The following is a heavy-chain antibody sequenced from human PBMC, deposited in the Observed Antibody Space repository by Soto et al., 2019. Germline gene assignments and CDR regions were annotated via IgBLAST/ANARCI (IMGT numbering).Heavy chain of an antibody. CDR1: GGSISNYDYY. D-gene: IGHD3-22*01. CDR2: IYYSGST. Sequence: QVQLQESGPGLVKPSQTLSLTCTVSGGSISNYDYYWSWIRQPPGKGLEWIGYIYYSGSTYYNPSLKSRVSISVDTSKHQFSLKLSSVTAADTAVYYCARTMKVVVTNDAFDIWGQGTMVTVSS. J-gene: IGHJ3*02. V-gene: IGHV4-30-4*01. CDR3: ARTMKVVVTNDAFDI.